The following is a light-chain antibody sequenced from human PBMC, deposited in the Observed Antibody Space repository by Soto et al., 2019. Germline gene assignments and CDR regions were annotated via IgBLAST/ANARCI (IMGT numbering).Light chain of an antibody. CDR2: AAS. J-gene: IGKJ4*01. V-gene: IGKV1-39*01. CDR1: QSISTH. Sequence: DIQMTQSPSSLSASVGDRVTITCRASQSISTHLNWYQQKPGKPPNLLIYAASSLQTGVPSRFSGSGSGTDFTLTISSLQPEDFATYFCQQSLITPAGFGGGPKVEIK. CDR3: QQSLITPAG.